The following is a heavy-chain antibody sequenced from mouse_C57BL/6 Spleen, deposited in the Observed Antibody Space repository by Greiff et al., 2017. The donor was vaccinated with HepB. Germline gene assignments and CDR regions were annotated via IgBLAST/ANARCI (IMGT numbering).Heavy chain of an antibody. CDR2: IDPETGGT. Sequence: VQLQESGAELVRPGASVTLSCKASGYTFTDYEMHWVKQTPVHGLEWIGAIDPETGGTAYNQKFKGKAILTADKSSSTAYMELRSLTSEDSAVYYCTRRSLYGSSYGFAYWGQGTLVTVSA. J-gene: IGHJ3*01. CDR1: GYTFTDYE. V-gene: IGHV1-15*01. D-gene: IGHD1-1*01. CDR3: TRRSLYGSSYGFAY.